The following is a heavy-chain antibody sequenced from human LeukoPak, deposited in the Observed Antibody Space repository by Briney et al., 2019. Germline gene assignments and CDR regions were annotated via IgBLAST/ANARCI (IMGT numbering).Heavy chain of an antibody. CDR2: ITAGGDTP. CDR3: AREYGSGSCHFDY. CDR1: GFTFSSYA. J-gene: IGHJ4*02. D-gene: IGHD3-10*01. V-gene: IGHV3-23*01. Sequence: GGSLRLSCAASGFTFSSYAMTWVRQAPGKGLECVSAITAGGDTPYYADSVRGRFTISRDNSKNTLYLQMNSLRAEDTAVYYCAREYGSGSCHFDYWGQGTLVTVSS.